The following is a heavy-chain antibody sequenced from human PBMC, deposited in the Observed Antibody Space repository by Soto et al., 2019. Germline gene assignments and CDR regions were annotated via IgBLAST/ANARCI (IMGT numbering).Heavy chain of an antibody. CDR2: IWYDGSNK. Sequence: QVQLVESGGGVVQPGRSLRLSCAASGFTFSSYGMHWVRQAPGKGLEWVAVIWYDGSNKYYADSVKGRFTISRDNSKNTLYLQMNSLRAEDTAVYYCARGSLGIVGATTSNGYYFDYCGQGTLVTVSS. D-gene: IGHD1-26*01. CDR1: GFTFSSYG. CDR3: ARGSLGIVGATTSNGYYFDY. V-gene: IGHV3-33*01. J-gene: IGHJ4*02.